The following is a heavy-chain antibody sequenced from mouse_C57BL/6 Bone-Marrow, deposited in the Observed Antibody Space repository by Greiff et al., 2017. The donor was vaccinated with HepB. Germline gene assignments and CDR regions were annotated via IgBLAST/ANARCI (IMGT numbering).Heavy chain of an antibody. CDR3: NYYGSSNKYFDV. Sequence: EVQLQQSGTVLARPGASVKMSCKTSGYTFTSYWMHWVKQRPGQGLEWIGAIYPGNSDTSYNQKFKGKAKLTAVTSASTAYMELSSLTNEDSAVYYCNYYGSSNKYFDVWGTGTTVTVSS. V-gene: IGHV1-5*01. D-gene: IGHD1-1*01. J-gene: IGHJ1*03. CDR1: GYTFTSYW. CDR2: IYPGNSDT.